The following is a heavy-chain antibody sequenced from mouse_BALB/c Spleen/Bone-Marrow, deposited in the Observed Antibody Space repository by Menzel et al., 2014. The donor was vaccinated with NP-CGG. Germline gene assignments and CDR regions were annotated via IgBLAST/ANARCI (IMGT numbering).Heavy chain of an antibody. J-gene: IGHJ4*01. V-gene: IGHV14-3*02. Sequence: VHPQQPGAELVKPGASVKLSCTASGFNIKDTYMHWVKQRPEQGLEWIGRIDPANGNTKYDPKFQGKATITADTSSNTAYLQLSSLTSEDTAVYYCARWGYYAMDYWGQGTSVTVSS. CDR3: ARWGYYAMDY. CDR1: GFNIKDTY. CDR2: IDPANGNT.